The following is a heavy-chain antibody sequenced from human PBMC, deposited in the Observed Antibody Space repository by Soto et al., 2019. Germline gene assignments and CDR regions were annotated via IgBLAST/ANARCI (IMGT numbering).Heavy chain of an antibody. Sequence: VQMEESGGGVVQPGRSLRLTCAVSGFTFSDYGMHWVRQAPRKGLEWVAVVSYDGSSEFYADSVKGQFTISRDNSKNTLHLQMNSLRPEDTAVYYCAKAGYCTRGNCYDYYRYGMDVWGQGTAVTVSS. CDR2: VSYDGSSE. CDR1: GFTFSDYG. D-gene: IGHD3-10*01. J-gene: IGHJ6*02. V-gene: IGHV3-30*18. CDR3: AKAGYCTRGNCYDYYRYGMDV.